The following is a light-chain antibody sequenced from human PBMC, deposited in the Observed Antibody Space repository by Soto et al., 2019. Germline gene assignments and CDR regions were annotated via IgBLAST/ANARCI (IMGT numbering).Light chain of an antibody. V-gene: IGKV1-12*01. Sequence: ASVGDRVTITCRASQAIDSWLAWYQQKPGEAPKLLIFTGSLLHSGVPPRFSGSGSGTDFTLTISSLQPEDFATYYCQQTLSFPPTFGQGTKVDIK. J-gene: IGKJ1*01. CDR1: QAIDSW. CDR3: QQTLSFPPT. CDR2: TGS.